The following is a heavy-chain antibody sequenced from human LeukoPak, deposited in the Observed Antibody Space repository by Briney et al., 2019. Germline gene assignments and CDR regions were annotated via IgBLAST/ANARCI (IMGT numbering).Heavy chain of an antibody. D-gene: IGHD5-18*01. V-gene: IGHV3-48*03. CDR3: ARDGDTAMVIGLSAWFDP. CDR2: ISSSGSTR. CDR1: GFTFSSYE. Sequence: GGSLRLSCEASGFTFSSYEMNWVRQAPGKGLEWISYISSSGSTRYYADSVKGRFTNSRDNARNSLYLQMNSLRAEDTAVYYCARDGDTAMVIGLSAWFDPWGQGTLVTVSS. J-gene: IGHJ5*02.